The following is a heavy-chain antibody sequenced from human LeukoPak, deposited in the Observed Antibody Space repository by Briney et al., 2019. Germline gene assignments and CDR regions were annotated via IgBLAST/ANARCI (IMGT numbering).Heavy chain of an antibody. J-gene: IGHJ6*02. CDR3: ATGYCSGGSCYATYYYGMDV. CDR2: FDPEDGET. CDR1: GYTLTELS. V-gene: IGHV1-24*01. D-gene: IGHD2-15*01. Sequence: GASLKVSCKVSGYTLTELSMHWVRQAPGKGLEWMGGFDPEDGETIYAQKFQGRVTMTEDTSTDTAYMELSSLRSEDTAVYYCATGYCSGGSCYATYYYGMDVWGQGTTVTVSS.